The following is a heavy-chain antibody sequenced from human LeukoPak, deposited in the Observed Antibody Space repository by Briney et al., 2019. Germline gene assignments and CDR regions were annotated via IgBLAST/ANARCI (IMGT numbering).Heavy chain of an antibody. V-gene: IGHV3-23*01. CDR3: AKNEGSGLVYYYMDV. CDR1: GFTFSSYS. CDR2: ISGSASNI. D-gene: IGHD3-10*01. J-gene: IGHJ6*03. Sequence: PGGSLRLSCAASGFTFSSYSMNWVRQAPGKGLEWVSVISGSASNIYYADSVRGRFTISRDNSKNTLYLQMNNLRVEDTAVYYCAKNEGSGLVYYYMDVWGKGTTVTISS.